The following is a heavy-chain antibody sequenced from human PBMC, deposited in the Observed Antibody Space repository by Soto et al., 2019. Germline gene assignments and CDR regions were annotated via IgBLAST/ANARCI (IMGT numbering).Heavy chain of an antibody. J-gene: IGHJ4*02. Sequence: ASVKVSCKASGGTFSSYAISWVRQAPGQGLEWMGGIIPIFGTANYAQKFQGRVTITADESTSTAYMELSSLRSEETAVYYCARDLDSSGFFDYWGQGTLVTVSS. CDR1: GGTFSSYA. CDR3: ARDLDSSGFFDY. CDR2: IIPIFGTA. D-gene: IGHD3-22*01. V-gene: IGHV1-69*13.